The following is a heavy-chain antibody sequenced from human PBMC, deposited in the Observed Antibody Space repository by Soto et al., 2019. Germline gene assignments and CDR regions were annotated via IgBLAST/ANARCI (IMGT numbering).Heavy chain of an antibody. CDR1: GYTFTGYQ. Sequence: QVQLVQSGAEVKEPGASVKVSCKASGYTFTGYQIHWVRQAPGQRLEWMGWINPNSGGTNYAQKFQGRVTLTSDTSITTADMELRRLTSDDTAVYYCARGRTIVSPGNWGQGTLVSVSS. J-gene: IGHJ4*02. CDR3: ARGRTIVSPGN. D-gene: IGHD2-21*01. CDR2: INPNSGGT. V-gene: IGHV1-2*02.